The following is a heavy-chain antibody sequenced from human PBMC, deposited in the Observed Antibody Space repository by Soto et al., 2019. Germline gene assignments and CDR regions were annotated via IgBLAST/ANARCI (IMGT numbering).Heavy chain of an antibody. CDR1: GFTVSSNY. D-gene: IGHD3-3*01. J-gene: IGHJ6*03. CDR3: ARVVTIFVRTGYYYYYYMDV. Sequence: HPGGSLRLSCAASGFTVSSNYMSWVRQAPGKGLEWVSVIYSGGSTYYADSVKGRFTISRDNSKNTLYLQMNSLRAEDTAVYYCARVVTIFVRTGYYYYYYMDVWGKGTTVTVSS. CDR2: IYSGGST. V-gene: IGHV3-66*01.